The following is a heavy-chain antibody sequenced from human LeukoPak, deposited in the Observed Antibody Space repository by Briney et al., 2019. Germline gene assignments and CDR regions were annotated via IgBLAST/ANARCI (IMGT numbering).Heavy chain of an antibody. J-gene: IGHJ6*03. CDR3: ARTKGQLVEDYNYYYMDV. V-gene: IGHV4-30-4*08. CDR2: IYYSGST. CDR1: GGSISSGDYY. D-gene: IGHD6-6*01. Sequence: PSQTLSLTCTVSGGSISSGDYYWSWIRQPPGKGLEWIGYIYYSGSTYYNPSLKSRVTISVDTSKNQFSLKLSSVTAADTAVYYCARTKGQLVEDYNYYYMDVWGKGTTVTVSS.